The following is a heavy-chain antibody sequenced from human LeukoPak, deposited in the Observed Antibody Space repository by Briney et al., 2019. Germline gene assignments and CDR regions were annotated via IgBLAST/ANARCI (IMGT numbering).Heavy chain of an antibody. Sequence: SETLSLTCTVSGGSISSGGYYWSWIRQHPGKGLEWIGYIYYSGSTYYNPPLKSRVTISVDTSKNQFSLKLSSVTAADTAVYYCARGPPVIYGSGSSFDYWGQGTLVTVSS. CDR3: ARGPPVIYGSGSSFDY. J-gene: IGHJ4*02. V-gene: IGHV4-31*03. CDR1: GGSISSGGYY. D-gene: IGHD3-10*01. CDR2: IYYSGST.